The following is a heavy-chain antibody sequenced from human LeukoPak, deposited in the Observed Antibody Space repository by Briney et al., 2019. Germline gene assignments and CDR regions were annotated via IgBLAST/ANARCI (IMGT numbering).Heavy chain of an antibody. Sequence: PSGTLSRTCTVSAGSTDNAFLSWIPEPAGKGLEWIGRIYTDGSTNSNPSLRSRLTMSLETSKNQFSLKLTSVTAADTAVYFCARAASGCGGTCAFDYWGQGTLVTVSS. J-gene: IGHJ4*02. D-gene: IGHD2-15*01. CDR1: AGSTDNAF. V-gene: IGHV4-4*07. CDR2: IYTDGST. CDR3: ARAASGCGGTCAFDY.